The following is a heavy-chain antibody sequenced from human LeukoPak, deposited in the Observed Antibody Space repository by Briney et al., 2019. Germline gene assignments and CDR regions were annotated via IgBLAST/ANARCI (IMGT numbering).Heavy chain of an antibody. CDR1: GYIFTSYG. CDR3: AKAGPPIHYYYMDV. CDR2: ISSYNGNT. Sequence: ASVKVSCKASGYIFTSYGINWVRQAPGQGLEWMGWISSYNGNTHYAQILQGRVTMTIDTSTSTAYMELRSLRSDDTAVYYCAKAGPPIHYYYMDVWGKGTTVTISS. J-gene: IGHJ6*03. V-gene: IGHV1-18*01.